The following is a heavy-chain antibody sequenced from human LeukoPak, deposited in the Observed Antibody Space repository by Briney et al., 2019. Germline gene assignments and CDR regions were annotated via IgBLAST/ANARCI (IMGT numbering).Heavy chain of an antibody. CDR3: ATYRQVLLHLES. CDR1: GFTFSTFA. V-gene: IGHV3-23*01. J-gene: IGHJ4*02. CDR2: IFHSCGEI. Sequence: GGSLRLSCAASGFTFSTFAMIWVRQPPGKGLEWVSSIFHSCGEIHYPDSVRGRFTISRDNSKSTLSLQMNSLRAEDTAIYYCATYRQVLLHLESWGQGTLVTVSS. D-gene: IGHD2-8*02.